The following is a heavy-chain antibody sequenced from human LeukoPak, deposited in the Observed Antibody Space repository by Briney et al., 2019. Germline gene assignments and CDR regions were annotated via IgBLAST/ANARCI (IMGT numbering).Heavy chain of an antibody. CDR2: IKQDGGEK. D-gene: IGHD2-15*01. CDR3: TRDNPFGGH. Sequence: GGSLRLSCAASGFTFSSYWMTWVRQAPGKGLEWVANIKQDGGEKYYVDFVKGRFTISRDNAKNSLHLPMNSLRAEDTAVYYCTRDNPFGGHWGQGTLVTVSS. CDR1: GFTFSSYW. V-gene: IGHV3-7*03. J-gene: IGHJ4*02.